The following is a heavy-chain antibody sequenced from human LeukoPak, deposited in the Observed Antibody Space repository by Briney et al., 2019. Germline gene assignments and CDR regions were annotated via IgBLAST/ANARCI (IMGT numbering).Heavy chain of an antibody. Sequence: GGSLTLSCAASGLTFDAHSMHWVRQAPGKGLEWVSLISGDGGSKHYAASVKGRFTISRDNSEASLFLQMRSLRSEDTAFYYCAKRSGAPNNFDFWGQGALVTVSS. CDR3: AKRSGAPNNFDF. V-gene: IGHV3-43*02. CDR1: GLTFDAHS. CDR2: ISGDGGSK. D-gene: IGHD1-1*01. J-gene: IGHJ4*02.